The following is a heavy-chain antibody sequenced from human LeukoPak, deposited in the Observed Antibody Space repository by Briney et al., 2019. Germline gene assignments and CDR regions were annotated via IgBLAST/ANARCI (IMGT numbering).Heavy chain of an antibody. J-gene: IGHJ3*02. CDR3: ARGDSSSSGAFDI. CDR2: IYYSGST. D-gene: IGHD6-6*01. V-gene: IGHV4-59*01. Sequence: SETLSLTCTVSGGSISSYYWSWIRQPPGKGLEWIGYIYYSGSTNYNPSLKSRVTISVDTSKNQFSLKLSSVTAADTAVYYCARGDSSSSGAFDIWGQGTMVTVSS. CDR1: GGSISSYY.